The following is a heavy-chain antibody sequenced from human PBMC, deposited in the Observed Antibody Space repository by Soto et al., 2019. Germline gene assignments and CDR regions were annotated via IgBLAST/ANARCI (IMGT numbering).Heavy chain of an antibody. Sequence: ASVKVSCKVSGYTLTELSMHWVRQAPGKGLEWMGGFDPEDGETIYAQKFQGRVNMTEDTSTDTAYMELSSLRSEDTAVYYCATASRLLHYYYMDVWGKGTTVTVSS. V-gene: IGHV1-24*01. CDR3: ATASRLLHYYYMDV. J-gene: IGHJ6*03. CDR2: FDPEDGET. CDR1: GYTLTELS. D-gene: IGHD3-22*01.